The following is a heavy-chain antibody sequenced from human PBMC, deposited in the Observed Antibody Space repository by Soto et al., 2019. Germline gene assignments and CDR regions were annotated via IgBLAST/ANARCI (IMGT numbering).Heavy chain of an antibody. CDR2: ISYDGSNK. CDR1: GFTFSSYG. Sequence: PGGSLRLSCAASGFTFSSYGMHWVRQAPGKGLEWVAVISYDGSNKYYADSVKGRFTISRDNSKNTLYLQMNSLRAEDTAVYYCAKDTLVRHYYYGMDVWGQGTTVTVSS. V-gene: IGHV3-30*18. D-gene: IGHD6-6*01. CDR3: AKDTLVRHYYYGMDV. J-gene: IGHJ6*02.